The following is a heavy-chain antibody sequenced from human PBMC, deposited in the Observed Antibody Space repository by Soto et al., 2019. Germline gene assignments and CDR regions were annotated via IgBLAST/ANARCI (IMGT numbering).Heavy chain of an antibody. Sequence: PGGSLRLSCAASGFTFSSYAMNWVRQSPGKGLVWVSAISGSGGSTYYADSVKGRFTISRDNSKNTLYLQMNSLRAEDTAVYYCAKDLATVMGFNYYYYGMDVWGQGTRVTVSS. CDR3: AKDLATVMGFNYYYYGMDV. CDR1: GFTFSSYA. V-gene: IGHV3-23*01. J-gene: IGHJ6*02. CDR2: ISGSGGST. D-gene: IGHD4-17*01.